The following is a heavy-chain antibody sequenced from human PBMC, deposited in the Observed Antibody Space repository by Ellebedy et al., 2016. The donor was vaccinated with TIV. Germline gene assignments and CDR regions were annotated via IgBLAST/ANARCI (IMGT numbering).Heavy chain of an antibody. D-gene: IGHD3-3*01. CDR1: GDSISSSGYY. CDR2: IYYTGTT. J-gene: IGHJ4*02. CDR3: ARGHPYYGY. V-gene: IGHV4-39*07. Sequence: SETLSLTXTVSGDSISSSGYYWGWIRQPPGKGLEWIGCIYYTGTTYYNPSLKSRVTIAGDTSKNQLSLKLRSVTAADTAVYYCARGHPYYGYWGQGTLVTVSS.